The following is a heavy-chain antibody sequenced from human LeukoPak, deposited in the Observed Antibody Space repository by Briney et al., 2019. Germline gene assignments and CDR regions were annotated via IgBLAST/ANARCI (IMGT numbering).Heavy chain of an antibody. CDR2: IIPIFGTA. D-gene: IGHD3-9*01. V-gene: IGHV1-69*13. Sequence: GASVKVSCKASGGTFSSYAISWVRQAPGQGLEWMGGIIPIFGTANYAQKFQGRVTITADESTSTAYMELSSLRSEDTAVYYCARLSRGNLRYFDWLPDYWGQGTLVTVSS. CDR3: ARLSRGNLRYFDWLPDY. CDR1: GGTFSSYA. J-gene: IGHJ4*02.